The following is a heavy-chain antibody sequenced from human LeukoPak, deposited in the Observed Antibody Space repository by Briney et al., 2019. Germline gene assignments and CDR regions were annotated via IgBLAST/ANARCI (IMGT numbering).Heavy chain of an antibody. D-gene: IGHD2-21*02. CDR2: IIPIFGTA. J-gene: IGHJ4*02. CDR1: GGTFSSYA. V-gene: IGHV1-69*13. CDR3: AREVCGSGDCYHAFDY. Sequence: GASVKVSCKASGGTFSSYAISWVRQAPGQGLEWMGGIIPIFGTANYAQKFQGRVTITADESTSTAHMELSSLRSEDTAVYYCAREVCGSGDCYHAFDYWGQGTLVTVSS.